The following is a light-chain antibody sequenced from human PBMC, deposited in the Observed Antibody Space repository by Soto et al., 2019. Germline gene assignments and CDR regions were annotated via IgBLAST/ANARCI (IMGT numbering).Light chain of an antibody. J-gene: IGLJ1*01. V-gene: IGLV2-14*01. Sequence: VLTQPASVSGSPGQSITISCTGTSSDVGGYNYVSWYQQHPGKAPKLMIYEVSNRPSGVSNRFSGSKSGNTASLTISGLQAEDEADYYCSSYTSSSTYVFGTGNKV. CDR3: SSYTSSSTYV. CDR2: EVS. CDR1: SSDVGGYNY.